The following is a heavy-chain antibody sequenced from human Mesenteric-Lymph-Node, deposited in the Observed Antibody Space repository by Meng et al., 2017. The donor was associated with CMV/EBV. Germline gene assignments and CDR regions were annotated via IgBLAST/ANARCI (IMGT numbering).Heavy chain of an antibody. CDR2: INAGNGNT. J-gene: IGHJ4*02. CDR3: ARVWFGELFFDY. D-gene: IGHD3-10*01. Sequence: CKASGYTFTSYAMHWVRRAPGQRLGWMGWINAGNGNTKYSQKFQGRVTITRDTSASTAYMELSSLRSEDTAVYYCARVWFGELFFDYWGQGTLVTVSS. CDR1: GYTFTSYA. V-gene: IGHV1-3*01.